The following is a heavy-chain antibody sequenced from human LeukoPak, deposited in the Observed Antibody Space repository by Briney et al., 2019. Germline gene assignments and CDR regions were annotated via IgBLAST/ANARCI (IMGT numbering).Heavy chain of an antibody. D-gene: IGHD2-21*02. J-gene: IGHJ4*02. CDR3: ARRRLVTAPKPLSVFDY. V-gene: IGHV4-59*08. CDR2: IYYSGST. Sequence: SETLSLTCTVSGGSISSYYWSWIRQPPGKGLEWIGYIYYSGSTNYNPSLKSRVTISVDTSKNQFSLKLSSVTAADTAVYYCARRRLVTAPKPLSVFDYWGQGTLVTVSS. CDR1: GGSISSYY.